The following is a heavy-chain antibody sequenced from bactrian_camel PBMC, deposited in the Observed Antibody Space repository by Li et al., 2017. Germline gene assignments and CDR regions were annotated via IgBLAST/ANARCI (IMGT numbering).Heavy chain of an antibody. D-gene: IGHD5*01. J-gene: IGHJ4*01. CDR2: IDYTGTT. CDR3: CTDRMVGH. CDR1: GPIYDNYC. V-gene: IGHV3S63*01. Sequence: HVQLVESGGGSVQAGGSLRLSCTISGPIYDNYCMGWFREAPGKERVGLASIDYTGTTFYAKSVKGRFTISRDNAKNTVYLQMDALKSEDTALYSCCTDRMVGHCGRGTQVTVS.